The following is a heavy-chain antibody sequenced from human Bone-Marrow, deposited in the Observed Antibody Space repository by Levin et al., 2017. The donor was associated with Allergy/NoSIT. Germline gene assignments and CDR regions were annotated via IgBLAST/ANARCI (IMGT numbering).Heavy chain of an antibody. CDR1: GFTFSNSW. J-gene: IGHJ4*02. Sequence: GGSLRLSCAASGFTFSNSWMHWVRQGPGKGLVWVSRINSDGSSTTYADSVKGRFTISRDNAKNTLYLQMNTLRAEDTAVYYCASPLGAPNDYWGQGTLVTVSS. V-gene: IGHV3-74*01. CDR2: INSDGSST. D-gene: IGHD3-16*01. CDR3: ASPLGAPNDY.